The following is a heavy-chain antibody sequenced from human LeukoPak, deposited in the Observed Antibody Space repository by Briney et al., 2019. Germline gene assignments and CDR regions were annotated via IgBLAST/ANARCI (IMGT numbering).Heavy chain of an antibody. V-gene: IGHV5-51*03. D-gene: IGHD6-13*01. J-gene: IGHJ6*02. CDR2: IYPGDSDT. CDR3: ERYSSLYRMDF. CDR1: GYSSTTNW. Sequence: GESLKISSKGAGYSSTTNWISWVRQMPRKGLEWMGIIYPGDSDTRYSPSFKGQVNISADKSINTAHLQWSSLKASDTAMYYCERYSSLYRMDFWGQGTTVTVSS.